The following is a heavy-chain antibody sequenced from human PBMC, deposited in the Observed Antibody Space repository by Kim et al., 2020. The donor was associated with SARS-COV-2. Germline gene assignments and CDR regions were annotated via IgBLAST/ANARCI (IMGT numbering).Heavy chain of an antibody. D-gene: IGHD4-17*01. CDR2: MNPNSGNT. CDR3: AINYGNVRYFHY. J-gene: IGHJ1*01. CDR1: GYTFTSYD. Sequence: ASVKVSCKASGYTFTSYDVNWVRRATGQGLEWMGWMNPNSGNTGYAQKFQGRVTMTRNTSISTAYMELSSLRSEDTAVYYCAINYGNVRYFHYWGQGTLFTVSS. V-gene: IGHV1-8*01.